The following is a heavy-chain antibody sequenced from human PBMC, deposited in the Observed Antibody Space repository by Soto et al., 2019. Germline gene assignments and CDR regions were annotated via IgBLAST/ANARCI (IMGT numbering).Heavy chain of an antibody. D-gene: IGHD3-3*01. CDR3: ARSNAYYHVWSGYIDY. CDR1: GGSITSYY. CDR2: IYYSGST. J-gene: IGHJ4*02. Sequence: SETLSLTCSVSGGSITSYYWSWIRQPPGKGLEWIAYIYYSGSTNYNPSLKSRVTISVDTSKNQFSLKLNSMTAADTAVYYCARSNAYYHVWSGYIDYWGQGTLVSVSS. V-gene: IGHV4-59*08.